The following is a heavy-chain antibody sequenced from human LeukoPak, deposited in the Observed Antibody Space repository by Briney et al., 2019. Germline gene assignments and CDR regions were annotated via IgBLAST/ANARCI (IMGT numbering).Heavy chain of an antibody. D-gene: IGHD6-13*01. CDR3: ASPSREGSSWSMDV. CDR2: ISAYNGNT. J-gene: IGHJ6*04. Sequence: GASVKVSCKASGYTFTSYGISWVRQAPGQGLEWMGWISAYNGNTNCAQKLQGRVTMTTDTSTSTAYMELRSLRSDDTAVYYCASPSREGSSWSMDVWGKGTTVTVSS. CDR1: GYTFTSYG. V-gene: IGHV1-18*01.